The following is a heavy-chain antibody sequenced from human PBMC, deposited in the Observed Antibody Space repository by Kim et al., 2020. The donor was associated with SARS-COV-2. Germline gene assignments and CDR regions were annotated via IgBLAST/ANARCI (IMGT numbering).Heavy chain of an antibody. J-gene: IGHJ3*02. CDR3: ARHLYDSSGYYHDAFDI. D-gene: IGHD3-22*01. Sequence: SETLSLTCTVSGGSISSYYWSWIRQPPGKGLEWIGYIYYSGSTNYNPSLKSRVTISVDTSKNQFSLKLSSVTAAHTAVYYCARHLYDSSGYYHDAFDIWGQGTMVTVSS. CDR1: GGSISSYY. V-gene: IGHV4-59*08. CDR2: IYYSGST.